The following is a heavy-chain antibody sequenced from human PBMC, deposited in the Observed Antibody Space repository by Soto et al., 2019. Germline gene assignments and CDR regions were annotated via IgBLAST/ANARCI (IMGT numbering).Heavy chain of an antibody. CDR2: ISGYGGST. D-gene: IGHD6-19*01. CDR1: GFTFSNYA. Sequence: PGGSLRLSCAASGFTFSNYAMNWVRQAPGKGLEWVSSISGYGGSTYYADSVKGRFTISRDDSKNTLYLQMNSLSAEDTAVYCCARGRYSSGSPFDFWGQGTLVTVSS. CDR3: ARGRYSSGSPFDF. J-gene: IGHJ4*02. V-gene: IGHV3-23*01.